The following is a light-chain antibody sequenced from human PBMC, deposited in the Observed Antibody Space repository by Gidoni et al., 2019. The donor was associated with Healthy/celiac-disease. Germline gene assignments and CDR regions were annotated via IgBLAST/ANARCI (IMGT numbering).Light chain of an antibody. Sequence: EIVLTPSPGTLSLSSGERATLSCRASQSVSSSYLAWYQQKPGQAPRLLIYGASSRATGIPDRFSGSGSGTDFTLTISRLEPEDFAVYYCQQYGSSQGYTFGQGTKLEIK. CDR2: GAS. CDR3: QQYGSSQGYT. CDR1: QSVSSSY. V-gene: IGKV3-20*01. J-gene: IGKJ2*01.